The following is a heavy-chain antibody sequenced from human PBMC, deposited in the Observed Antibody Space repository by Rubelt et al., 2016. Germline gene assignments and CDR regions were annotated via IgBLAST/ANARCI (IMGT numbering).Heavy chain of an antibody. CDR3: ARVSSLHRHSDS. D-gene: IGHD1-14*01. Sequence: QVQLQQWGAGLLKPSETLSLTCAVYGGVFSDHYWSWIRQPPGKGLELIGEIYHSGTTNYNPSLKSRVTISVDKSKNQFSLKLTSVTAADTALYYCARVSSLHRHSDSWGQGTLVTVSS. CDR2: IYHSGTT. CDR1: GGVFSDHY. J-gene: IGHJ4*02. V-gene: IGHV4-34*01.